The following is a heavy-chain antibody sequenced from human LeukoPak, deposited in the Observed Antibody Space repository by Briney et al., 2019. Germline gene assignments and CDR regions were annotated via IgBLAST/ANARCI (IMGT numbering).Heavy chain of an antibody. D-gene: IGHD6-13*01. CDR1: GFTFSSYS. CDR3: ARPDRIAAAGTSSAFDI. V-gene: IGHV3-21*01. Sequence: GGSLRLSCAASGFTFSSYSMNWVRQAPGKGLEWVSSISSSSSYIYYADSVKGRFTISRDNAKNSLYLQMTSLRAEDTAVYYCARPDRIAAAGTSSAFDIWGQGTMVTVSS. J-gene: IGHJ3*02. CDR2: ISSSSSYI.